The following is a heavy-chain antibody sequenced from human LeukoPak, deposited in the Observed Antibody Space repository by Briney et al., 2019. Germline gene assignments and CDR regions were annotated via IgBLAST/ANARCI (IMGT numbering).Heavy chain of an antibody. Sequence: GGSLRLSCAASGFTFSSYSMNWVRQAPGKGLEWVANTNRDGSEKYYVDSVKGRVTISRDNAMNFLYLQLNSLRVDDTAVYYCARDSASCRGCAFDIWGQGTVVTVSS. D-gene: IGHD2-2*01. V-gene: IGHV3-7*01. J-gene: IGHJ3*02. CDR2: TNRDGSEK. CDR3: ARDSASCRGCAFDI. CDR1: GFTFSSYS.